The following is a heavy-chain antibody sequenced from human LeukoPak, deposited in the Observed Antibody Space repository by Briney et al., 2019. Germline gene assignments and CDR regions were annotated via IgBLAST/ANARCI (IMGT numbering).Heavy chain of an antibody. J-gene: IGHJ4*02. CDR1: GFTFSSYG. Sequence: GGSLRLSCAASGFTFSSYGMHWVRQAPGKGLEWVALIWYDGNNKYYADSVKGRFTISRDKSKNTLYLQLNSLRAEDTAVYYCAKLYCSGGSCYPAPDYWGQGTLVTVSS. V-gene: IGHV3-33*03. CDR2: IWYDGNNK. D-gene: IGHD2-15*01. CDR3: AKLYCSGGSCYPAPDY.